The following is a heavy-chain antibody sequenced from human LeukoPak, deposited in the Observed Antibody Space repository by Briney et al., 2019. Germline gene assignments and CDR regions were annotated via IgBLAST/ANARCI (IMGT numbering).Heavy chain of an antibody. CDR2: ITGSGDTT. V-gene: IGHV3-23*01. CDR1: GFIFMNYA. D-gene: IGHD3-9*01. Sequence: PGASLRLSCAASGFIFMNYAMSWVRQAPGKGLEWFSAITGSGDTTYYADSVKGRFTVSRDNSKNTLYVEMNTLRAEDTAVYYFAKWGDYDILTGYYVSDFWGQGTLVTVSS. CDR3: AKWGDYDILTGYYVSDF. J-gene: IGHJ4*02.